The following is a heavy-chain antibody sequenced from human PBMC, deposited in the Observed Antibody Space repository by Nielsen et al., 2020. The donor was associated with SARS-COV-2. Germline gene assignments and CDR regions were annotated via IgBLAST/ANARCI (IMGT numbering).Heavy chain of an antibody. Sequence: ASVKVSCKASGYTFTSYYMHWVRQAPGQGLEWMGWINTNTGNPTYAQGFTGRFVFSLDTSVSTAYLQISSLKAEDTAVYYCAREQSSYYGSGSPLDWGQGTLVTVSS. J-gene: IGHJ4*02. D-gene: IGHD3-10*01. V-gene: IGHV7-4-1*02. CDR2: INTNTGNP. CDR1: GYTFTSYY. CDR3: AREQSSYYGSGSPLD.